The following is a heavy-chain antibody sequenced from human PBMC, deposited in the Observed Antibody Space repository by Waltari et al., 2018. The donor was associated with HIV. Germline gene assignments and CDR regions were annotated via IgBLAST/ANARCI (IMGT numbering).Heavy chain of an antibody. J-gene: IGHJ4*02. Sequence: QVQLVQSGAEVKKPGASVKVSCKTSGYSFTSYDINWVRQASGQGLEWMGWINSHVGNPGYAQRFQGRITMTRNTSTSTAYMELSGLTSEDTAVYYCARVATLPLGYWGQGTLVTVS. CDR1: GYSFTSYD. CDR2: INSHVGNP. CDR3: ARVATLPLGY. V-gene: IGHV1-8*01.